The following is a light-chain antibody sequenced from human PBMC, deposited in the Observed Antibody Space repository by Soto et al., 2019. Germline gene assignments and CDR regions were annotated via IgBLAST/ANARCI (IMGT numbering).Light chain of an antibody. V-gene: IGLV2-14*03. CDR3: SSYTSTSSFYV. CDR2: DVS. Sequence: QSVLTQPASVSGSPGQSITISCTGANSDIGNNDFVSWYRQHPGEAPKVLIFDVSNRPSGIFYCFSGSKSGNTAFLTIYGFQAEDEADYFCSSYTSTSSFYVFGTGTKVTVL. J-gene: IGLJ1*01. CDR1: NSDIGNNDF.